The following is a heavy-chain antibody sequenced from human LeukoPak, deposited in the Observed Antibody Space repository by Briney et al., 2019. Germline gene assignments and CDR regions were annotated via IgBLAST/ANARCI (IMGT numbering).Heavy chain of an antibody. Sequence: GGSLRLSCTASGFTFDDYAMHWVRQAPGKGLEWVSGMSWNSGSIGYADSVKGRFTISRDNAKNSLYLQMNSLRAEDTALYYCAKDRYSSSWYYFDYWGQGTLVTVSS. CDR1: GFTFDDYA. V-gene: IGHV3-9*01. D-gene: IGHD6-13*01. CDR2: MSWNSGSI. J-gene: IGHJ4*02. CDR3: AKDRYSSSWYYFDY.